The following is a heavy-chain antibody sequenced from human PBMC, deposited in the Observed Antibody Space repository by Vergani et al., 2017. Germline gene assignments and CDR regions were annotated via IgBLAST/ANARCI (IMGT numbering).Heavy chain of an antibody. J-gene: IGHJ4*02. Sequence: QVQLQESGPGLVKPSETLSLTCTVSGGSISSYYWSWIRPPPGKGMEWIGYIYYSGSTNYNPSLKSRVTISVDTSKNQFSLKLSSVTAADTAVYYCAREVVGAADYWGQGTLVTVSS. CDR1: GGSISSYY. V-gene: IGHV4-59*01. CDR2: IYYSGST. D-gene: IGHD1-26*01. CDR3: AREVVGAADY.